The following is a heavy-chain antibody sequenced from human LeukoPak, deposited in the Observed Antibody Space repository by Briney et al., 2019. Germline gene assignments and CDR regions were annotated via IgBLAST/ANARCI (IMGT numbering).Heavy chain of an antibody. CDR1: GFTFSSYA. Sequence: GGSLRLSCAASGFTFSSYAMSWVRQAPGKGLEWVSAISGSGGSTYNADSVKGRLTISRDNSRNTLYLQMKSLRVEDTAVYYCENSQLWFGAAGLDAFDLWGQGTMVTVSS. V-gene: IGHV3-23*01. CDR3: ENSQLWFGAAGLDAFDL. D-gene: IGHD3-10*01. J-gene: IGHJ3*01. CDR2: ISGSGGST.